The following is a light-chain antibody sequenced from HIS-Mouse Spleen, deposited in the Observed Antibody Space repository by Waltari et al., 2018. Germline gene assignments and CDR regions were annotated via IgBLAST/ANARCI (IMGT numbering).Light chain of an antibody. Sequence: QSALTQPRSVSGSPGQSVPISCTGTRSDVGGYNSVSWYQQHPGKAPKLMIYDVSKRPSGVPDRFSGSKSGNTASLTISGLQAEDEADYYCCSYAGSYTWVFGGGTKLTVL. V-gene: IGLV2-11*01. CDR3: CSYAGSYTWV. CDR1: RSDVGGYNS. CDR2: DVS. J-gene: IGLJ3*02.